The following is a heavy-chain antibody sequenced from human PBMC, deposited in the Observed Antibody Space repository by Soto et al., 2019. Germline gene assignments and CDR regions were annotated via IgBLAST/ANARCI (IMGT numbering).Heavy chain of an antibody. CDR2: ISGSGGST. CDR3: AKERVQYSSSWSHHFDY. D-gene: IGHD6-13*01. Sequence: GGSLRLSSAASGFTFSSYAMSWVRQAPGKGLEWVSAISGSGGSTYYADSVKGRFTISRDNSKNTLYLQMNSLRAEDTAVYYCAKERVQYSSSWSHHFDYWGQGTLVTVSS. CDR1: GFTFSSYA. V-gene: IGHV3-23*01. J-gene: IGHJ4*02.